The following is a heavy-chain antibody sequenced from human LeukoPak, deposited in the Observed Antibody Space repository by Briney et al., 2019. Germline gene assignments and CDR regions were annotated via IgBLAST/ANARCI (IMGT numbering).Heavy chain of an antibody. D-gene: IGHD2-15*01. CDR2: IYYSGST. J-gene: IGHJ4*02. V-gene: IGHV4-59*01. Sequence: SETLSLTCTVSGGSISSYYWSWIRQPPGKGPEWIGYIYYSGSTNYNPSLKSRVTISVDTSKNQFSLKLSSVTAADTAVYYCARVVAAKYYFDYWGQGTLVTVSS. CDR1: GGSISSYY. CDR3: ARVVAAKYYFDY.